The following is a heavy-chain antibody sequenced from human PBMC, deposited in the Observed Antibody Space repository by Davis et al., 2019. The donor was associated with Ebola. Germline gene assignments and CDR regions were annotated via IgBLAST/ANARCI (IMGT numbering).Heavy chain of an antibody. CDR2: IKQDGSEK. CDR3: ARDGAPWDTATDYFDY. V-gene: IGHV3-7*01. Sequence: GESLKISCAASGFTFSSYWMSWVRQAPGKGLEWVANIKQDGSEKYYVDSVKDRFTISRDNAKNSLYLQMNSLRAEDTAVYYCARDGAPWDTATDYFDYWGQGTLVTVSS. CDR1: GFTFSSYW. D-gene: IGHD5-18*01. J-gene: IGHJ4*02.